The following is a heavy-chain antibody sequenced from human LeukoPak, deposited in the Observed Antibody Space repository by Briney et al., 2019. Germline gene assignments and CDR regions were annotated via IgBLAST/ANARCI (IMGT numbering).Heavy chain of an antibody. CDR3: ATTGYCSGGSCYGEYFQH. J-gene: IGHJ1*01. V-gene: IGHV4-59*08. CDR1: GGPISRYY. CDR2: ISYTGST. Sequence: SDTLSLTRTVSGGPISRYYWSWIRHPPAKALEWIGYISYTGSTNYNPSLKSRVTTSVDTSKNQFSLKLSSVTAADTAVYYCATTGYCSGGSCYGEYFQHWGQGTLVTVSS. D-gene: IGHD2-15*01.